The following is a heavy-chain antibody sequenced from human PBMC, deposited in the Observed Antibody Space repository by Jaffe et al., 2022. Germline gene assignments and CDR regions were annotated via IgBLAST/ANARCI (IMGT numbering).Heavy chain of an antibody. Sequence: QITLKESGPTLVKPTQTLTLTCTFSGFSLSTSGVGVGWIRQPPGKALEWLALIYWNDDKRYSPSLKSRLTITKDTSKNQVVLTMTNMDPVDTATYYCAHRRYPHNFNTVTTRGYYYYYMDVWGKGTTVTVSS. V-gene: IGHV2-5*01. CDR3: AHRRYPHNFNTVTTRGYYYYYMDV. CDR2: IYWNDDK. CDR1: GFSLSTSGVG. D-gene: IGHD4-17*01. J-gene: IGHJ6*03.